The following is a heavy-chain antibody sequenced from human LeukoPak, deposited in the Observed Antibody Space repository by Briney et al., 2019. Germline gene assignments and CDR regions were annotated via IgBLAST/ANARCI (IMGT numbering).Heavy chain of an antibody. D-gene: IGHD4-11*01. CDR1: GGSISSGDYY. CDR2: IYYSGST. Sequence: SETLSLTCTVSGGSISSGDYYWSWIRQPPGKGLEWIGYIYYSGSTYYNPSLKSRVTISVDTSKNQFSLKLSSVTAADPAVYYCARGTTVTTANWFDPWGQGTLVTVSS. V-gene: IGHV4-30-4*08. CDR3: ARGTTVTTANWFDP. J-gene: IGHJ5*02.